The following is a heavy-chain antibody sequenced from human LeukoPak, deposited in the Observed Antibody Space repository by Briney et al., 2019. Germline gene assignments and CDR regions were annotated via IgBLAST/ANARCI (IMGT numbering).Heavy chain of an antibody. Sequence: SETLSLTCTVSGGSVSFDYWSWIRQPPGKGLEWVGSIHHSGSSNYNSSLKSRVTLSLDTSKNQFSLRLSSVTVADTAVYYCTRENGDYAYDHWGQGTLVTVSS. V-gene: IGHV4-59*02. CDR2: IHHSGSS. D-gene: IGHD4-17*01. CDR3: TRENGDYAYDH. CDR1: GGSVSFDY. J-gene: IGHJ4*02.